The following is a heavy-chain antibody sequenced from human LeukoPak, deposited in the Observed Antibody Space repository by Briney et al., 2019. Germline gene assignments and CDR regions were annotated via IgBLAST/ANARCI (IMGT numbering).Heavy chain of an antibody. CDR1: GGSFSGYY. CDR3: ARGRWFQLFDY. Sequence: SETLSLTCAVYGGSFSGYYWSWIRQPPGKGLEWIGEINHSGSTNYNPSLKSRVTISVDTSKNQFSLKLSSVTAADTAVYYCARGRWFQLFDYWGQGTLVTVSS. V-gene: IGHV4-34*01. CDR2: INHSGST. J-gene: IGHJ4*02. D-gene: IGHD4-23*01.